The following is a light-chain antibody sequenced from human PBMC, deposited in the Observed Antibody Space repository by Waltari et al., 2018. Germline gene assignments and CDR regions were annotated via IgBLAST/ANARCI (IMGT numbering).Light chain of an antibody. Sequence: SYELTQPPSVSVSPGQTARITCSGDALPKQYAYWYQQKQGQATVVVIYKDSERTAGIPGRFSGPSPVTTVTLTISGVQAEDQSVYYCQSAASSGIPWVFGGGTTLTVL. CDR1: ALPKQY. CDR3: QSAASSGIPWV. CDR2: KDS. V-gene: IGLV3-25*03. J-gene: IGLJ3*02.